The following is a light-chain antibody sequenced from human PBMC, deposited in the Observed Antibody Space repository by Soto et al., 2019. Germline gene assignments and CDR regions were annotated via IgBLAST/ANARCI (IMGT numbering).Light chain of an antibody. Sequence: VLTQPPSASGTPGQRVTVSCSGSSSNIASNTVNWYQQLPGTAPKLLIYSNDQRPSGVPDRFSASKSGTSASLATSGLQSEDEADYYCASWDDSLNGHVFGTGTKVT. CDR2: SND. J-gene: IGLJ1*01. V-gene: IGLV1-44*01. CDR3: ASWDDSLNGHV. CDR1: SSNIASNT.